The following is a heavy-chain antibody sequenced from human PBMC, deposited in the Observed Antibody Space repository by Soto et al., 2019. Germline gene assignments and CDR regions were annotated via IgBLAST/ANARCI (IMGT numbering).Heavy chain of an antibody. V-gene: IGHV1-69*01. D-gene: IGHD3-22*01. CDR3: ARASEDSSSSGVFHP. J-gene: IGHJ5*02. CDR1: GGTFSRYS. CDR2: IIPVFGSA. Sequence: QVQLEQSGAEVKKPGSSVKVSCKASGGTFSRYSISWVRQAPGQGLEWMGVIIPVFGSANYAQKFQGRVTITADESTPTAYMELSSLRAEDTAVYYCARASEDSSSSGVFHPWGQGTLVTVSP.